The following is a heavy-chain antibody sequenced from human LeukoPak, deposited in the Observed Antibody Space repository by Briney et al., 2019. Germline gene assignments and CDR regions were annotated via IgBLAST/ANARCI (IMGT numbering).Heavy chain of an antibody. CDR1: GYTFTGYY. V-gene: IGHV1-46*01. CDR3: ARNKWNYYDSSGYYFFDY. D-gene: IGHD3-22*01. CDR2: INPSGGST. Sequence: ASVKVSCKASGYTFTGYYMHWVRQAPGQGLEWMGIINPSGGSTSYAQKFQGRVTMTRDTSTSTVYMELSSLRSEDTAVYYCARNKWNYYDSSGYYFFDYWGQGTLVTVSS. J-gene: IGHJ4*02.